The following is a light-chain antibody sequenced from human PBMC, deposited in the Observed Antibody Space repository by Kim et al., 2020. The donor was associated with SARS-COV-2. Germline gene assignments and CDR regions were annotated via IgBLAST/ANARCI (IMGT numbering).Light chain of an antibody. CDR1: SGHSSYA. Sequence: QPVLTQSPSASASLGASVKLTCTLSSGHSSYAIAWHQQQPEKSPRYLMKLNSDGSHNKGDGIPDRFSGSSSGAERYLTISSLQSEDEADYYCQTWGTGIRVFGGGTQLTVL. CDR3: QTWGTGIRV. J-gene: IGLJ3*02. CDR2: LNSDGSH. V-gene: IGLV4-69*01.